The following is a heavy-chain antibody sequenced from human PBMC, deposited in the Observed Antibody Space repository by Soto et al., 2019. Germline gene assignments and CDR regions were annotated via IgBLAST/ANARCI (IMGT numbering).Heavy chain of an antibody. V-gene: IGHV3-23*01. J-gene: IGHJ4*02. CDR2: ISCSGGST. D-gene: IGHD4-17*01. CDR1: GFTFRRYA. CDR3: AKDPDYGDYSYYFDY. Sequence: PGGSLRLSCAASGFTFRRYAKSWVRQAPGKGMEWVSAISCSGGSTYYADSVKGRFTISRDNSKNTLYLQMNSLRAEDTAVYYCAKDPDYGDYSYYFDYWGQGTLVTVSS.